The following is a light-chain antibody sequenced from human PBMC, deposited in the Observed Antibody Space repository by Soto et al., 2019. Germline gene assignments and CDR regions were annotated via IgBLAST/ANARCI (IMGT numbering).Light chain of an antibody. CDR2: KAS. CDR3: QQYNDYSPYT. J-gene: IGKJ2*01. CDR1: QSISTG. V-gene: IGKV1-5*03. Sequence: DIQMTQSPSTLSASVGDRVTIPGRASQSISTGLAWYQQKPGKAPKLLIYKASSLESGVPSRFSGSGSGTEFTLTISSLQPDDFATYYCQQYNDYSPYTFGQGTKLEIK.